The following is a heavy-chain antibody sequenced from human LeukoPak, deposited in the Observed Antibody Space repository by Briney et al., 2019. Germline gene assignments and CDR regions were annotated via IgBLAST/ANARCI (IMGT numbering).Heavy chain of an antibody. Sequence: TTSETLSLTCAVSGGSISSSNWWSWVRQPPGKGLEWIGEIYHSGSTYYNPSLKSRVTISVDTSKNQFSLKLSSVTAADTAVYYCVRGDSSRVPAANAFDIWGQGTMVTVSS. CDR2: IYHSGST. CDR1: GGSISSSNW. D-gene: IGHD2-2*01. V-gene: IGHV4-4*02. CDR3: VRGDSSRVPAANAFDI. J-gene: IGHJ3*02.